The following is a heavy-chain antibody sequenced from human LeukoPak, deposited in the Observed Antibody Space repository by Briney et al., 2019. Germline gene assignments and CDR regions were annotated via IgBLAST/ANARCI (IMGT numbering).Heavy chain of an antibody. Sequence: PGGSLRLSCVGSGFTFNTYWMHWVRQVPGKGLVWVSHINSDGSWTSYADSVKGRFTISKDNAKNTVYLQMNSLRAEDTAVYYCVSFYETHWGRGTLVTVSS. CDR2: INSDGSWT. CDR1: GFTFNTYW. CDR3: VSFYETH. J-gene: IGHJ4*02. D-gene: IGHD2/OR15-2a*01. V-gene: IGHV3-74*01.